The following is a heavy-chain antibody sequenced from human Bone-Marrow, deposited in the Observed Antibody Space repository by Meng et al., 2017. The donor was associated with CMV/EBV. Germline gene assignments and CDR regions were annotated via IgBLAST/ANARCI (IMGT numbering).Heavy chain of an antibody. CDR2: IIPILGIA. D-gene: IGHD3-9*01. CDR1: GDTFSSYA. CDR3: ARDRYYDILNGYYTYYCIDF. V-gene: IGHV1-69*10. Sequence: SVKVSCKASGDTFSSYAISWVRQAPGQGLEWMGGIIPILGIANYAQKFQGRVTITADESTSTAYMELSSLRSEDTAVYYCARDRYYDILNGYYTYYCIDFWGQGNTVTVSS. J-gene: IGHJ6*02.